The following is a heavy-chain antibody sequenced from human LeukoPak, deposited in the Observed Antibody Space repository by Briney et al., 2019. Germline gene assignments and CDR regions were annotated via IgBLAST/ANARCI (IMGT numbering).Heavy chain of an antibody. D-gene: IGHD3-10*01. CDR2: FDPEDGET. CDR3: AIGLVGSGSYIPYGMDV. J-gene: IGHJ6*02. V-gene: IGHV1-24*01. CDR1: GYTLTELS. Sequence: GASVKVSCKVSGYTLTELSMHWVRQAPGKGLEWMGGFDPEDGETIYAQKFQGRVTMTEDTSTDTAYMELSSLGSEDTAVYYCAIGLVGSGSYIPYGMDVWGQGTTVTVSS.